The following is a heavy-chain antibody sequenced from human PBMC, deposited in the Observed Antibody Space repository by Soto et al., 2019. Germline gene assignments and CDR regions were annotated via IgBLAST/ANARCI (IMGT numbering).Heavy chain of an antibody. CDR2: MNSNSGNT. V-gene: IGHV1-8*02. J-gene: IGHJ3*02. Sequence: ASVKVSCKASGYTFGGYGITWVRQAPGQGLEWMGWMNSNSGNTGYAQKFQGRVTMTRNTSISTAYMELSSLRSEDTAVYYCARFFPKTRRGYRGYGPKLRAFDIWGQGTMVTVSS. D-gene: IGHD5-12*01. CDR1: GYTFGGYG. CDR3: ARFFPKTRRGYRGYGPKLRAFDI.